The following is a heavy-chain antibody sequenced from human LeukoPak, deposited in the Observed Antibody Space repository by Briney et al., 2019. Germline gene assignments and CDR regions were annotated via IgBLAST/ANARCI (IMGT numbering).Heavy chain of an antibody. Sequence: SETLSLTCTVSGGSISSYYWSWLRQPPGKGLEWIGYIYYSGSTNYNPSLKSRVTISVDTSKNQFSLKLSSVTAADTAVYYCARHGGGYSSSWYAWFDPWGQGTLVTVSS. CDR2: IYYSGST. D-gene: IGHD6-13*01. J-gene: IGHJ5*02. CDR3: ARHGGGYSSSWYAWFDP. CDR1: GGSISSYY. V-gene: IGHV4-59*08.